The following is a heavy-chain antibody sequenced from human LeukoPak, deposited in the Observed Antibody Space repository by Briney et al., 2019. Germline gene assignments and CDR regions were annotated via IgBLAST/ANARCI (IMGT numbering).Heavy chain of an antibody. CDR1: GFTFSSYS. J-gene: IGHJ4*02. CDR2: ISSSSRDI. V-gene: IGHV3-21*01. Sequence: GGSLRLSCAASGFTFSSYSMNWVRQAPGKGLEWVAAISSSSRDIFYADSVKGRFSISRDNTQNSLSLQMSSLKAEDTAVYYCVREAAATLFDYWGQGTLVTVSS. D-gene: IGHD1-26*01. CDR3: VREAAATLFDY.